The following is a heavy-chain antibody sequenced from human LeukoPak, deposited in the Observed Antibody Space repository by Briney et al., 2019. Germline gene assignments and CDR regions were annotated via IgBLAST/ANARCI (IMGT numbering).Heavy chain of an antibody. CDR2: IYSGGST. D-gene: IGHD3-3*01. CDR3: ARGGLTIFGVVTKRKGPIDY. J-gene: IGHJ4*02. CDR1: GFTVSSNY. Sequence: GGSLRLSCAASGFTVSSNYMSWVRQAPGKGLECVSLIYSGGSTYYADSVKGRFTISRDNAKNSLYLQMNSLRAEDTAVYYCARGGLTIFGVVTKRKGPIDYWGQGTLVTVSS. V-gene: IGHV3-53*01.